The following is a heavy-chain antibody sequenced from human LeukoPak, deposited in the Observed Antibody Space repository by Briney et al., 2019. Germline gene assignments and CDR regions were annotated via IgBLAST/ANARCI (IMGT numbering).Heavy chain of an antibody. Sequence: PGGSLRLSCAASGFTFSNAWMSWVRQAPGKGLEWVAVIWYDGSNKYYADSVKGRFTISRDNSKNTLYLQMNSLRAEDTAVYYCARDNAEIVVVPAATYGMDVWGQGTTVTVSS. CDR3: ARDNAEIVVVPAATYGMDV. J-gene: IGHJ6*02. D-gene: IGHD2-2*01. V-gene: IGHV3-33*08. CDR2: IWYDGSNK. CDR1: GFTFSNAW.